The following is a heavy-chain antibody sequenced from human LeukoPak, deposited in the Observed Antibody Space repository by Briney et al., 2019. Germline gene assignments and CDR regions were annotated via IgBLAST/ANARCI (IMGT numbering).Heavy chain of an antibody. J-gene: IGHJ6*02. CDR1: GYTLTELS. CDR2: FDPEDGET. D-gene: IGHD2-2*01. V-gene: IGHV1-24*01. CDR3: ARGDIVVVPAAIHYGMDV. Sequence: ASVKVSCKVSGYTLTELSMHWVRQAPGKGLEWMGGFDPEDGETIYAQKFQGRVTMTRNTSISTAYMELSSLRSEDTAVYYCARGDIVVVPAAIHYGMDVWGQGTTVTVSS.